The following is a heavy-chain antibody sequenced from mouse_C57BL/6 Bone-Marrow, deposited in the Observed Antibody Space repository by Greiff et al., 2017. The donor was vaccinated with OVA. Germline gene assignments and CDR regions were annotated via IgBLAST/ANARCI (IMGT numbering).Heavy chain of an antibody. Sequence: DVKLVESGGGLVQPGGSMKLSCVASGFTFSNYWMNWVRQSPEKGLEWVAQIRLKSDNYATHYAESVKGRFTISRDDSKSSVSLQMNNLRAEDTGIYYCTYWSWCVYWGQGTLVTVSA. V-gene: IGHV6-3*01. CDR3: TYWSWCVY. CDR2: IRLKSDNYAT. CDR1: GFTFSNYW. J-gene: IGHJ3*01.